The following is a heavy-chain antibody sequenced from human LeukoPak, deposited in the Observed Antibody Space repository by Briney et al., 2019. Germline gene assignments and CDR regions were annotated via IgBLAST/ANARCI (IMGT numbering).Heavy chain of an antibody. CDR3: ARSNTPYYRFDY. CDR2: ISWNSGSI. D-gene: IGHD1-26*01. Sequence: GGSLRLSCAASGSTFDDYAMHWVRQAPGKGLEWVSGISWNSGSIGYADSVKGRFTISRDNAKNSLYLQMNSLRDEDTAVYYCARSNTPYYRFDYWGQGTLVTVSS. J-gene: IGHJ4*02. V-gene: IGHV3-9*01. CDR1: GSTFDDYA.